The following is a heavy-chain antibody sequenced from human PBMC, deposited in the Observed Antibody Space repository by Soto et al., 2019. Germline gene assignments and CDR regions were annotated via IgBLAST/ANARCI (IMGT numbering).Heavy chain of an antibody. D-gene: IGHD1-1*01. CDR1: GFMFSSAW. Sequence: EVQVVESGGDLVEPGGSLRLSCVTSGFMFSSAWMSWVRQAPGKGLEWVARIKSTKDGGARDYAAPVNGRFSISRDDSKSTGYLQMNSLIVEDTALYYCVEGWNDFWGQGTLVTVSS. J-gene: IGHJ4*02. CDR2: IKSTKDGGAR. CDR3: VEGWNDF. V-gene: IGHV3-15*01.